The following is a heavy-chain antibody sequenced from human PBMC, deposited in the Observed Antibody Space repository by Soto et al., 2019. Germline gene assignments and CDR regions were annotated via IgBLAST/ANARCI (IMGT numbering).Heavy chain of an antibody. V-gene: IGHV3-23*01. Sequence: GGSLRLSCAASGFTFNNYTMNWVRQAPGKGLEWVATISGTGGSTYYADSVKGRFTISRDNSKNTLYLQMNSLRVEDTAVYYCAKDRLGGNFDYWGQGTQVTVSS. CDR1: GFTFNNYT. J-gene: IGHJ4*02. CDR3: AKDRLGGNFDY. CDR2: ISGTGGST.